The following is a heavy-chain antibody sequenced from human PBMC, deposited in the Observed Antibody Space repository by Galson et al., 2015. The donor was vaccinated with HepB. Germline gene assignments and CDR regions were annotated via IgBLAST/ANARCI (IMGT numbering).Heavy chain of an antibody. CDR3: ARSLAATIPFDY. CDR1: GVSFSSYS. D-gene: IGHD5-12*01. J-gene: IGHJ4*02. V-gene: IGHV3-74*01. CDR2: INSDGGSA. Sequence: SLKLSCEASGVSFSSYSMYWVRQAPGKGLVWVSLINSDGGSANYADSVKGRFTISRDDAKNTVYLKMNSLRVEDTAVYFCARSLAATIPFDYWGQGTMVTVSS.